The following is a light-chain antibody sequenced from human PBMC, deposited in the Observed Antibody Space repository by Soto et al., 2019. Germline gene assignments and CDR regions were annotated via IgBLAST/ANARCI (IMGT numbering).Light chain of an antibody. CDR1: QSIGTW. Sequence: DLQKTKSPSTLSAAVGDTVTITCRASQSIGTWLAWYQQKPGKAPKLLIYKASGLQSGVPSRFSGSGSGTEFTLTISSLQPDDLATYYCQQYNSGGFTFGPGTKVDIK. J-gene: IGKJ3*01. V-gene: IGKV1-5*03. CDR3: QQYNSGGFT. CDR2: KAS.